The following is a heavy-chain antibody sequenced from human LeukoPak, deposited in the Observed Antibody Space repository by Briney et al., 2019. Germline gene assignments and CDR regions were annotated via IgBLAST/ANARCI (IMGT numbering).Heavy chain of an antibody. V-gene: IGHV4-61*02. Sequence: SETLSLTCTVSGDSVNTVNYYWSWIRQPAGKGLEWIGRSYSSGSTNYNPSLKSRVSISVDASKNQLSLNLSSVTAADTAVYYCARGRHDILTGNNWFDPWGQGTLVTVSS. D-gene: IGHD3-9*01. CDR3: ARGRHDILTGNNWFDP. J-gene: IGHJ5*02. CDR1: GDSVNTVNYY. CDR2: SYSSGST.